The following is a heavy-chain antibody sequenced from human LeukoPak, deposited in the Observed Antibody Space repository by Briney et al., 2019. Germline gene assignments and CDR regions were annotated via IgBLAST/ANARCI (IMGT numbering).Heavy chain of an antibody. V-gene: IGHV1-69*02. J-gene: IGHJ6*02. D-gene: IGHD3-3*01. CDR3: ASCFWSGYKSSYYYGMDV. Sequence: ASVKVSCKASGGTSSSYTISWVRQAPGQGLEWMGRIIPILGIANYAQKFQGRVTITADKSTSTAYMELSSLRSEDTAVYYCASCFWSGYKSSYYYGMDVWGQGTTVTVSS. CDR1: GGTSSSYT. CDR2: IIPILGIA.